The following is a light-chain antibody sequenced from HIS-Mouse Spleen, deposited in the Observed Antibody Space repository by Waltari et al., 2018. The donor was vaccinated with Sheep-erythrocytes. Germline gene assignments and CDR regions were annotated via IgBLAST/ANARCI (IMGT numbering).Light chain of an antibody. CDR1: SSDVGGYNY. V-gene: IGLV2-11*01. J-gene: IGLJ1*01. Sequence: QSALTQPRSVSGSPGQSVTISCTGTSSDVGGYNYVSWYQQHPGKAPKLMIYDVSKRPSGVPDRFSVSKSGHTASLTISGLQAEDEADYYCCSYAGSYNHVFATGTKVTVL. CDR3: CSYAGSYNHV. CDR2: DVS.